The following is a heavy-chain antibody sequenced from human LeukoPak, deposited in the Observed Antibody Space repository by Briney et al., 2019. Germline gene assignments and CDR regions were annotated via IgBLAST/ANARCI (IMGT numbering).Heavy chain of an antibody. CDR3: ASPPHMNGAYYDFWSGSLRFDY. CDR1: GSSISSGDFY. V-gene: IGHV4-30-4*01. D-gene: IGHD3-3*01. CDR2: IYYSGDT. Sequence: PSQTLSLTCTVSGSSISSGDFYWSWIRQSPGQGLEWIGYIYYSGDTYYNPSLKSRVTMSVDTSKNQFSLKLSSVTAADTAVYYCASPPHMNGAYYDFWSGSLRFDYWGQGTLVTVSS. J-gene: IGHJ4*02.